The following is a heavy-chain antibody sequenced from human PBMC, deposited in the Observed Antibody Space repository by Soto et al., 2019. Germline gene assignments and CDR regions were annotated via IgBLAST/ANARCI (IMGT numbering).Heavy chain of an antibody. Sequence: GASVKVSCKASGFTFTSSAVQWVRQARGQRLEWIGWIVVGSGNTNYAQKFQERVTITRDMSTSTANMKQSSQRSEDTTVYKCTYDPYDFWSGYAPYYYYGMDVWGQGTTVTVSS. CDR3: TYDPYDFWSGYAPYYYYGMDV. D-gene: IGHD3-3*01. J-gene: IGHJ6*02. V-gene: IGHV1-58*01. CDR1: GFTFTSSA. CDR2: IVVGSGNT.